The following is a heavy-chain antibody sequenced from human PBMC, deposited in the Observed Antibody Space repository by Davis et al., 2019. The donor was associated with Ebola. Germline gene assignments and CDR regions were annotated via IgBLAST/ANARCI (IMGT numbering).Heavy chain of an antibody. D-gene: IGHD3-3*01. V-gene: IGHV3-53*01. CDR1: GFTVSSNY. J-gene: IGHJ6*02. CDR3: ARDWGQYDFWSGYYRYYYYGMDV. Sequence: GESLKISCAASGFTVSSNYMSWVRQAPGKGLEWVSVIYSGGSTYYADSVKGRFTISRDNSKNTLYLQMNSLRAEDTAVYYCARDWGQYDFWSGYYRYYYYGMDVWGQGTTVTVSS. CDR2: IYSGGST.